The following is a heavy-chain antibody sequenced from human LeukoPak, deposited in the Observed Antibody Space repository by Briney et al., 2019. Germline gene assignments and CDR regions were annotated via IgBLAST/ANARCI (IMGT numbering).Heavy chain of an antibody. CDR3: ARDPGDSSSPGSSHVDY. J-gene: IGHJ4*02. Sequence: SETLSLTCTVSGGSISSYYWSWIRQPAGKGLEWIGRIYTSGSTNYNPSLKSRVTMSVDTSKNQFSLKLSSVTAADTAVYYCARDPGDSSSPGSSHVDYWGQGTLVTVSS. D-gene: IGHD6-13*01. CDR2: IYTSGST. V-gene: IGHV4-4*07. CDR1: GGSISSYY.